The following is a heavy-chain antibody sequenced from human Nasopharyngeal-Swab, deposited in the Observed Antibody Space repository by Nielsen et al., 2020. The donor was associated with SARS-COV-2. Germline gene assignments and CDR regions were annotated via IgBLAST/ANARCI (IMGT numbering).Heavy chain of an antibody. CDR1: GFTFSRYA. V-gene: IGHV3-23*01. D-gene: IGHD5-24*01. J-gene: IGHJ4*02. Sequence: GGSLSLSCPVAGFTFSRYAMSCDRQAHGKGLGWVSANSGSGGITYYADSVKGRFTISRDNSKNTLYLQMNSLRSEDTAVYYCSKLWGWLPSPRVYFDYWGQGTLFTVSS. CDR2: NSGSGGIT. CDR3: SKLWGWLPSPRVYFDY.